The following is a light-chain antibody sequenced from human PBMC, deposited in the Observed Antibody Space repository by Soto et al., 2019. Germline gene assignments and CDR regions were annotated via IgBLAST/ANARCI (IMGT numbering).Light chain of an antibody. J-gene: IGLJ2*01. CDR3: AAWDDNLSGVA. Sequence: QYVLTQPPSASGTPGQRVTISCSGSSSNIGTNPVTWYQLVPGTAPKLIMYANNQRPSGVPDRFSGSKSGTSASLAISGLQSEDETDYYCAAWDDNLSGVAFGGGTKLTVL. CDR1: SSNIGTNP. V-gene: IGLV1-44*01. CDR2: ANN.